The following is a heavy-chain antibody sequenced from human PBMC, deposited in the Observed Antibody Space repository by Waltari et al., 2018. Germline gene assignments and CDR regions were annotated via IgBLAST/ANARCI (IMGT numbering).Heavy chain of an antibody. J-gene: IGHJ6*02. D-gene: IGHD4-4*01. CDR1: GFTFSSYS. CDR3: ARDASNPILYYGMDV. CDR2: ISSSSSYI. V-gene: IGHV3-21*01. Sequence: EVQLVESGGGLVKPGGSLRLSCAASGFTFSSYSMHWVRQAQGKGLEWVSSISSSSSYIYYADSVKGRFTISRDNAKNSLYLQMNSLRAEDTAVYYCARDASNPILYYGMDVWGQGTTVTVSS.